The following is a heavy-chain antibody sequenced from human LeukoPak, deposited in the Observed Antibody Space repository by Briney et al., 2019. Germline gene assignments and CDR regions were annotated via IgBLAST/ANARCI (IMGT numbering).Heavy chain of an antibody. Sequence: GGSLRLSCAASGFTFSSYVMSWVRQAPGKGLEWVSASGSGDSTYYADSVKGRFTISRDNSKNTLYLQMNSLRAEDTAVYYCAKSELIAVAGIFHYWGQGTLVTVSS. CDR3: AKSELIAVAGIFHY. V-gene: IGHV3-23*01. CDR1: GFTFSSYV. CDR2: SGSGDST. J-gene: IGHJ4*02. D-gene: IGHD6-19*01.